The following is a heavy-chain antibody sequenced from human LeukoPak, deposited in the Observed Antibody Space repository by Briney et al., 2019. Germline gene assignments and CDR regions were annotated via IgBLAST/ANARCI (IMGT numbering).Heavy chain of an antibody. CDR2: IFSDDSDT. CDR1: GYSLTCYW. Sequence: GESLNISCQGSGYSLTCYWIGWVRPVPGKGLEWMGIIFSDDSDTRYSPSFQGQVTISADKSISTAYLQWSSLKASETGMYSCARHIYCGGDGLLDYWGQGTLVTVSS. J-gene: IGHJ4*02. CDR3: ARHIYCGGDGLLDY. V-gene: IGHV5-51*01. D-gene: IGHD2-21*02.